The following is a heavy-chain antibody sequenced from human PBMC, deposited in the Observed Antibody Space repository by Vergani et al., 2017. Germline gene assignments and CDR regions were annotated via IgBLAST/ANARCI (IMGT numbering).Heavy chain of an antibody. Sequence: EVQLVESGGGLVKPGESPRLSCVASGCTFGSYSRIWVRHAPGKGLDWFSTISSGSRYIYYADSVKGRLTISRDHAKNSLYLQMNSLRAEDTAVYYCARDLTRYSTASRRYFDYWGQGTLVTVSS. CDR3: ARDLTRYSTASRRYFDY. D-gene: IGHD5-12*01. V-gene: IGHV3-21*01. CDR2: ISSGSRYI. J-gene: IGHJ4*02. CDR1: GCTFGSYS.